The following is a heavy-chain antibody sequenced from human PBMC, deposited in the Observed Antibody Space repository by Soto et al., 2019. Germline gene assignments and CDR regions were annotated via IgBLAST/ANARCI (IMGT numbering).Heavy chain of an antibody. Sequence: QVQLVQSGAEVKKSGSSVKVSCKASGGTFSSYTISWVRQAPGQGLEWMGRIIPILGIANYAQKFQGRVTITADKSTSTAYMELSSLRSEDTAVYYCASRSGAFYGMDVWGQGTTVTVSS. V-gene: IGHV1-69*02. J-gene: IGHJ6*02. CDR3: ASRSGAFYGMDV. CDR1: GGTFSSYT. CDR2: IIPILGIA.